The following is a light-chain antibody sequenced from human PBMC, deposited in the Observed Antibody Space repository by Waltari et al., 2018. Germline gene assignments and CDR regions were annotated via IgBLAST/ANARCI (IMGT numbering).Light chain of an antibody. Sequence: QTVVTQEPSLSVSPGGTVTLTCALSSGSLSTTSYATWYQQTPGQAPRKHGDKANARASGVPDRFSGSILGNTAALTVTGAQADDESDYYCALYMGSGIWVFGGGTRLTVL. V-gene: IGLV8-61*01. J-gene: IGLJ3*02. CDR2: KAN. CDR1: SGSLSTTSY. CDR3: ALYMGSGIWV.